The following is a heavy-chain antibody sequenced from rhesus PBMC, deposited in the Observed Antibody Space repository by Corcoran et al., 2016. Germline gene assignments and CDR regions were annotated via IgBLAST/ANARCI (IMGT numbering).Heavy chain of an antibody. CDR1: GGSISGYY. CDR2: FDGNSAGT. D-gene: IGHD6S26*01. V-gene: IGHV4-81*01. Sequence: QVQLQESGPGLVKPSETLSLTCAVPGGSISGYYWSWIRQPPGKGLEWIGDFDGNSAGTHSNPPPQSRVTFSKDPSKNQFSLKLNSVTAADTAVYYGARLIAAAVPYGLDSWGQGVVVTVSS. J-gene: IGHJ6*01. CDR3: ARLIAAAVPYGLDS.